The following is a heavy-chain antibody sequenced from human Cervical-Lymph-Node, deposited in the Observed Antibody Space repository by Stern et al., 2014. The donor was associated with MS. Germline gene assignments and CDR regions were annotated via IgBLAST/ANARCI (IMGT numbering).Heavy chain of an antibody. Sequence: EVQLVESGPEVKRPGESLKISCQASGYTFTSYWIGWVRQMPGKGLEWIAIIFPGGSAIRYSPSFQGQVTISADKSSSTAYLPWXXLKASDTAIYYCARQRYFDYWGQGTLVTV. CDR1: GYTFTSYW. CDR3: ARQRYFDY. V-gene: IGHV5-51*01. J-gene: IGHJ4*02. CDR2: IFPGGSAI.